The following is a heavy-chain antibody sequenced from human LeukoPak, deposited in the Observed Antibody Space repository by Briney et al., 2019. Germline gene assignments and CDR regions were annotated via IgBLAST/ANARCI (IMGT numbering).Heavy chain of an antibody. Sequence: PGGSLRLSCAASGFTFSSYSMNWVRQAPGKGLEWVSSISSSSSYIYYADSVKGRLTISRDNAKNSLYLQMNSLRAEDTAVYYCASRSAYSSGRDYWGQGTLVTVSS. V-gene: IGHV3-21*01. J-gene: IGHJ4*02. CDR3: ASRSAYSSGRDY. CDR1: GFTFSSYS. D-gene: IGHD6-19*01. CDR2: ISSSSSYI.